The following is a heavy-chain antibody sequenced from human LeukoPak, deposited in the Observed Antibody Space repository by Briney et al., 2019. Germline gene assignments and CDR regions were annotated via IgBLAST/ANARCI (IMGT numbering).Heavy chain of an antibody. V-gene: IGHV3-21*01. CDR2: ISSSSSYI. CDR1: GFTFSSYS. D-gene: IGHD2-2*01. CDR3: ARGNGYCSSTGCSAFDI. Sequence: PGGSLRLSCAASGFTFSSYSMNWVRQAPGKGLEWVSSISSSSSYIYYADSVKGRFTISRDNAKNSLYLQMNSLRAEDTAVYYCARGNGYCSSTGCSAFDIWGQGTMVTVSS. J-gene: IGHJ3*02.